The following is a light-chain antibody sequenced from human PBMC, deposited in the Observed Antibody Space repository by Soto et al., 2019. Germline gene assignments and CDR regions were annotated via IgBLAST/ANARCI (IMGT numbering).Light chain of an antibody. CDR1: SSDVGGYNY. J-gene: IGLJ1*01. CDR2: EVN. V-gene: IGLV2-8*01. Sequence: QSALTQPPSASGSPGQSVTISCTGTSSDVGGYNYGSWYQQHPGKGPKLMVYEVNKRPSGVPDRFSGSKSGNTASLTVSGLQADDEADYYCTSYAGGNNVFGTGTKLTVL. CDR3: TSYAGGNNV.